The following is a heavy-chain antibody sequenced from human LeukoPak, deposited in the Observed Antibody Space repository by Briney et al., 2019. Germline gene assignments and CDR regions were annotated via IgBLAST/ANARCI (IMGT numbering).Heavy chain of an antibody. D-gene: IGHD2-15*01. CDR1: GSTFSSYA. V-gene: IGHV3-30*04. CDR3: AKDRGYCSGGSCYRFDY. Sequence: GGSLRLSCAASGSTFSSYAMHWVRQAPGKGLEWVAVISYDGSNKYYADSVKGRFTISRDNSKNTLYLQMNSLRAEDTAVYYCAKDRGYCSGGSCYRFDYWGQGTLVTVSS. CDR2: ISYDGSNK. J-gene: IGHJ4*02.